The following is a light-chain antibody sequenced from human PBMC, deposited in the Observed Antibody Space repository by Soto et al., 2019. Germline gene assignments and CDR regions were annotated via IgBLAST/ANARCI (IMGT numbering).Light chain of an antibody. J-gene: IGKJ4*01. V-gene: IGKV3-15*01. CDR2: GAS. CDR3: QQYHTWPIT. CDR1: QGVSRK. Sequence: DIVLTQSPGTLALSPGDRATFSCRASQGVSRKLAWYQHKPGQAPRLLISGASTGATGIPARFSGSGSGTEFTLTISSLQSEDCAIYYCQQYHTWPITFGGGTKVDI.